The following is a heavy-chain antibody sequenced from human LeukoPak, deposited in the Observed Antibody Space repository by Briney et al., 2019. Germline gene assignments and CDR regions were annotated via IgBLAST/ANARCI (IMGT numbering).Heavy chain of an antibody. CDR2: ISAYNGNT. CDR3: ARVAITMVRGWVLKPPYYFDY. CDR1: GYSFTSYG. Sequence: GASVKVSCKASGYSFTSYGISWVRQAPGQGLEWMGWISAYNGNTNYAQKLQGRVTMTTDTSTSTAYMELSSLRSEDTAVYYCARVAITMVRGWVLKPPYYFDYWGQGTLVTVSS. V-gene: IGHV1-18*01. D-gene: IGHD3-10*01. J-gene: IGHJ4*02.